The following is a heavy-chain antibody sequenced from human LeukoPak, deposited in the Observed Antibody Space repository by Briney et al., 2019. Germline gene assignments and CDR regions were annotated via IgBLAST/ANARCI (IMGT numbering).Heavy chain of an antibody. CDR1: GFTVSSNY. V-gene: IGHV3-53*01. Sequence: PGGSLRLSCAASGFTVSSNYMIWVRQPPGKGLEYISVIYSDGTINYADSVKGRFTISRDNSKNTLYFQMNSLRAEDTAVYFCARGGLSIMGYWGQGTLVTVSS. J-gene: IGHJ4*02. CDR3: ARGGLSIMGY. CDR2: IYSDGTI. D-gene: IGHD2/OR15-2a*01.